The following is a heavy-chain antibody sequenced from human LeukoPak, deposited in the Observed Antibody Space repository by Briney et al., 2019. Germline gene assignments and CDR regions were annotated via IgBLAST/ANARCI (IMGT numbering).Heavy chain of an antibody. D-gene: IGHD2-2*01. J-gene: IGHJ4*02. Sequence: GGSLRLSCAASGFTFSNYWMHWVRQVPGKGLVWVSRINTDGSSTSYADSVKGRFTISRDNAKNTLYLRMNSLRAEDTALYYCARDGSCSSTSCYPDYWGQGTLVTVSS. CDR2: INTDGSST. CDR3: ARDGSCSSTSCYPDY. V-gene: IGHV3-74*01. CDR1: GFTFSNYW.